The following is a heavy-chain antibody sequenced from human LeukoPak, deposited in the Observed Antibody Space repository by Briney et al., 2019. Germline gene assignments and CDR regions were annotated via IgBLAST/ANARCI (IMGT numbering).Heavy chain of an antibody. CDR2: ISSSNSLI. Sequence: PGGSLRLSCAASGFTFRSYSMNWVRQAPGRGLEWVSSISSSNSLIYYADSVKGRFTISRDNSKNSLYLQMNSLRAEDTAVYYCARVPGDYWGQGTLVTVSS. V-gene: IGHV3-21*01. CDR1: GFTFRSYS. CDR3: ARVPGDY. J-gene: IGHJ4*02. D-gene: IGHD3-10*01.